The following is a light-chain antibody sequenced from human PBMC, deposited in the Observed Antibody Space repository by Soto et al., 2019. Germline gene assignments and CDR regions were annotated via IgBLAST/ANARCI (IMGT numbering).Light chain of an antibody. J-gene: IGKJ3*01. CDR2: GAS. CDR3: QQSYSSPFT. CDR1: QTISSY. V-gene: IGKV1-39*01. Sequence: DIQMTQSPSSLSASVGDRVTISCRASQTISSYLNWFQQKPGKAPKLLIYGASNFQSGVPSRFSGSGSGTDFTLTISSLQPEDFATYYCQQSYSSPFTFGPGTKGDFK.